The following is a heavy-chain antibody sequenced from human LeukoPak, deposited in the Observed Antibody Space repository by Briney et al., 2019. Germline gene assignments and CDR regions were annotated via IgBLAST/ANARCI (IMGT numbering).Heavy chain of an antibody. V-gene: IGHV3-33*01. CDR3: ARSTVTNRHYFDY. Sequence: PGRSLRLSCAASGFTFSTFDMHWVRQTPGKGLEWVALIWFDGGNTYYTASVKGRFTISRDNSKNTVYLQMNSLGDEDTAVYHCARSTVTNRHYFDYWGQGTQVTVSS. J-gene: IGHJ4*02. CDR1: GFTFSTFD. D-gene: IGHD4-17*01. CDR2: IWFDGGNT.